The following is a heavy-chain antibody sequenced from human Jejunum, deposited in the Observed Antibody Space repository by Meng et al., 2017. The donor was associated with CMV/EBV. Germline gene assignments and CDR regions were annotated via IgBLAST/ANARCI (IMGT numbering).Heavy chain of an antibody. V-gene: IGHV7-4-1*01. D-gene: IGHD6-19*01. CDR1: GYTFTSSS. CDR2: ININTGNP. Sequence: QVQLVLDGSELKKPGDSVKVSCQAAGYTFTSSSMNWVRHAPGQGLEWMGWININTGNPTYAQGFTGRFVFSLDTSVSTAYLQIDSLKADDTAVYYCARGNGWRFDYWGQGTLVTVSS. J-gene: IGHJ4*02. CDR3: ARGNGWRFDY.